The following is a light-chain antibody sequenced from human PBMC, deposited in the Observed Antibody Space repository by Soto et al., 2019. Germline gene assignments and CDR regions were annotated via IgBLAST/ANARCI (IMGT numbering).Light chain of an antibody. CDR2: SVS. J-gene: IGKJ5*01. CDR3: PQYDGSPIA. Sequence: IVVKMSPGTVSLSQGERATLSCRASQSVGRSYLAWYQQKPGQAPRLLISSVSKRATGIPDRFSGGGSGTDFTLTISRVEPEDFALYICPQYDGSPIAFGQVTRLEIK. V-gene: IGKV3-20*01. CDR1: QSVGRSY.